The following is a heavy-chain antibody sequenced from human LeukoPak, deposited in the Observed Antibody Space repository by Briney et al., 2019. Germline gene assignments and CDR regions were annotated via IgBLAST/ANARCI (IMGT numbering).Heavy chain of an antibody. CDR1: GDTFTSYT. J-gene: IGHJ3*01. D-gene: IGHD1-26*01. Sequence: VASVKVSCKASGDTFTSYTISWVRQAPGQGLVWLGRIIPILGLANYAQNLQGRVTITADKSTSTAYMELSSLRSEDTAVYYCAGRGTRRLPDAFGVWGQGTMVTVSS. CDR2: IIPILGLA. CDR3: AGRGTRRLPDAFGV. V-gene: IGHV1-69*02.